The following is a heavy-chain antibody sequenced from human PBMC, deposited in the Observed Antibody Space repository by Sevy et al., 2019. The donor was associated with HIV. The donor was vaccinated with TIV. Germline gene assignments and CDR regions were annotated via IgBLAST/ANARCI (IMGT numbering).Heavy chain of an antibody. CDR1: GFTFSSYS. V-gene: IGHV3-21*01. CDR3: ARDPRYYYDSSGYYYVSYAFDI. CDR2: ISSSSSYI. D-gene: IGHD3-22*01. Sequence: GGSLRLSCAASGFTFSSYSMNWVRQAPGKGLEWVSSISSSSSYIYYADSVKGRFTISRDNAKNSLYLQMNSLRAEDTAVYYCARDPRYYYDSSGYYYVSYAFDIWGQGTMVTVSS. J-gene: IGHJ3*02.